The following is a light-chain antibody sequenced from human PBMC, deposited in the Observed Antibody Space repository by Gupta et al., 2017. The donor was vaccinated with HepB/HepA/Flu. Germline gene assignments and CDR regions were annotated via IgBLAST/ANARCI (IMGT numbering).Light chain of an antibody. V-gene: IGLV3-21*02. J-gene: IGLJ1*01. CDR2: DNS. Sequence: SYVLTQPPSVSSAPGETAKITCGGNNIGRKRVHGYQQKPGQAPVLGVYDNSDRPSGIPERFSGSNSGNTATLTINRVEAGDESDYYCHVWASWGDSLYVFGAGTK. CDR1: NIGRKR. CDR3: HVWASWGDSLYV.